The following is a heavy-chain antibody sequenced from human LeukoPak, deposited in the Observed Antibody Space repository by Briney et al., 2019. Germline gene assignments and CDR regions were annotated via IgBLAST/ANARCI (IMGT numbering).Heavy chain of an antibody. CDR3: AREGYTNGWYRN. Sequence: PAGGSLRLSCAASGFTFDDYAMHWVRQAPGKGLEWVSGISWNSGSVGYADSVKGRFTISRDNAKNSLYLQMNSLRAEDTAVYFCAREGYTNGWYRNWGQGTLVTVSS. CDR2: ISWNSGSV. CDR1: GFTFDDYA. D-gene: IGHD6-19*01. J-gene: IGHJ4*02. V-gene: IGHV3-9*01.